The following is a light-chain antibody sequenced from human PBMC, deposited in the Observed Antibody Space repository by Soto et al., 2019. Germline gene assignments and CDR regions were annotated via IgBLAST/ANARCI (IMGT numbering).Light chain of an antibody. CDR2: AAS. J-gene: IGKJ1*01. CDR1: QTVSSSF. V-gene: IGKV3-20*01. Sequence: EIVLTQSPGTLSLSAGERATLSCRASQTVSSSFLAWYQQTPGQAPRLLIYAASSRATGIPDRFSGSGSGTDFTLTISRLEPEDFAVYYCQQYGNSPQTFGQGTKVDI. CDR3: QQYGNSPQT.